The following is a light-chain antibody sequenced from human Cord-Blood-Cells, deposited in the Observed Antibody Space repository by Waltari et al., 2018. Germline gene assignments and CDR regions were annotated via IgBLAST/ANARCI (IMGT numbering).Light chain of an antibody. CDR1: QRVLYSSNNKNY. CDR3: QQYYSTPLT. J-gene: IGKJ4*01. Sequence: DIVMTQSPDSLAVSLGERATINCKSSQRVLYSSNNKNYLAWYHQKPGQSPKLLIYWASTRESGVHDRFSDSWSGTDFTLTISSLQAKDVTVYYCQQYYSTPLTFGGGTKVEIK. CDR2: WAS. V-gene: IGKV4-1*01.